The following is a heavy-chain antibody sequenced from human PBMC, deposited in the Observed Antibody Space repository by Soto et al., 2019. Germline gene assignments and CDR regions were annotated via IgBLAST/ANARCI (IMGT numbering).Heavy chain of an antibody. D-gene: IGHD6-19*01. J-gene: IGHJ4*02. V-gene: IGHV1-18*01. CDR1: GYTFTSYG. CDR2: ISAYNGNT. CDR3: ARIAVIGGRFFEY. Sequence: QVHLVQSGADVKIPGASVKVSCKASGYTFTSYGITWVRQAPGQGLEWMGWISAYNGNTNYAQKLQGRVTLTTDTSTGTAYMELRSLRSDDTALYYCARIAVIGGRFFEYWGQGNVVTVSS.